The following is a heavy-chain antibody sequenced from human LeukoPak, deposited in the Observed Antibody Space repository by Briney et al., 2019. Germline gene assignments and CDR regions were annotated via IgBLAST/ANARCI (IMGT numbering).Heavy chain of an antibody. V-gene: IGHV4-59*08. CDR1: GGSISSYY. D-gene: IGHD6-13*01. CDR2: IYYSGST. J-gene: IGHJ5*02. Sequence: PSETLFLTCTVSGGSISSYYWSWIRQPPGKGLEWIGYIYYSGSTNYNPSLKSRVTISVDTSKNQFSLKLSSVTAADTAVYYCARLFEKGSSWYRSPSSWFDPWGQGTLVTVSS. CDR3: ARLFEKGSSWYRSPSSWFDP.